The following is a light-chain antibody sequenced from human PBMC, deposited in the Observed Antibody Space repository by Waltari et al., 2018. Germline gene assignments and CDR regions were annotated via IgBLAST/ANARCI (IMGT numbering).Light chain of an antibody. CDR3: QWYNNWPPGRT. V-gene: IGKV3-15*01. CDR1: QSVSIN. CDR2: GAS. Sequence: EVVLTQSPATLSASPGERATLSCRASQSVSINLAWYQQKPGQAPRRLIHGASNRATGVPARFSGSGAGTEFTLTISSLQSEDSAVYYCQWYNNWPPGRTFGQGTKVEIK. J-gene: IGKJ1*01.